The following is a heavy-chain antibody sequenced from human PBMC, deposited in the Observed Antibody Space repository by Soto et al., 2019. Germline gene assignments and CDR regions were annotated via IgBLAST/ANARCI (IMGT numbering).Heavy chain of an antibody. CDR3: ARSRIAARPQYYFDY. D-gene: IGHD6-6*01. CDR1: GFSLSTSGMC. CDR2: IDWDDDK. Sequence: VSGPTLVNPTQTLTLTCTFSGFSLSTSGMCVSWIRQPPGKALEWLALIDWDDDKYYSTSLKTRLTISKDTSKNQVVLTMTNMDPVDTATYYCARSRIAARPQYYFDYWGQGTLVTVSS. J-gene: IGHJ4*02. V-gene: IGHV2-70*01.